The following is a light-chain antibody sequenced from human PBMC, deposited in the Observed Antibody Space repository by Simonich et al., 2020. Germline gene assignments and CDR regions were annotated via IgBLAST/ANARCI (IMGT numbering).Light chain of an antibody. CDR1: SSDVGGYNY. J-gene: IGLJ2*01. V-gene: IGLV2-11*01. CDR2: DVR. CDR3: SSYTSSSTLV. Sequence: QSALTQPRSVSGSPGQSVTISCTGTSSDVGGYNYVSWYQQHPGKAPKLLIYDVRKRPSGVPDRFSGSKSGNTASLTLSGLQAEDEADYYCSSYTSSSTLVFGGGTKLTVL.